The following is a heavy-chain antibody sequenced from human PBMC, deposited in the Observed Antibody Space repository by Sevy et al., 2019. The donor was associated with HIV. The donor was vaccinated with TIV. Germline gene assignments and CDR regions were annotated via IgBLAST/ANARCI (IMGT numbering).Heavy chain of an antibody. CDR3: ARDRQGITVAGTAIDY. Sequence: GGSLRLSCAASGFTFSSYEMNWVRPAPGKGLEWISYITLSGSSMYYADSVKGRFTISRDNAKNSLYLQMNSLRAEDTAVYYCARDRQGITVAGTAIDYWGQGTLVTVSS. CDR1: GFTFSSYE. V-gene: IGHV3-48*03. J-gene: IGHJ4*02. D-gene: IGHD6-19*01. CDR2: ITLSGSSM.